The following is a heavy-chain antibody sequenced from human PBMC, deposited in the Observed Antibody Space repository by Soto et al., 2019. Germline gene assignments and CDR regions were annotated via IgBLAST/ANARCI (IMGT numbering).Heavy chain of an antibody. CDR2: ISWSSGSI. J-gene: IGHJ4*02. D-gene: IGHD3-3*01. Sequence: GGSLRLSCAASGFRFEDYVMHWVRQRPGKGLEWVSGISWSSGSIGYADSVKGRFTISRDNAKNSLYLQMNSLRTEDTALYYCAKGSSYDFWSGFNYWGQGTLVTVSS. CDR1: GFRFEDYV. V-gene: IGHV3-9*01. CDR3: AKGSSYDFWSGFNY.